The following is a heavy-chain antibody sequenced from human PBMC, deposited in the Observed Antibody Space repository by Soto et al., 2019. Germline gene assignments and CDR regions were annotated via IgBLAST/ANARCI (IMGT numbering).Heavy chain of an antibody. Sequence: ASVKVSCKASGGSFGKSAINWVRQTPGQGLEWLGGFIPVYRTLNYAQKFKGRVTITAAESTGTAYMTLSSLASADTAVYYCARGLIGIGFLTFDSWGKGSRGLVYS. J-gene: IGHJ4*02. CDR2: FIPVYRTL. CDR1: GGSFGKSA. V-gene: IGHV1-69*13. CDR3: ARGLIGIGFLTFDS. D-gene: IGHD3-9*01.